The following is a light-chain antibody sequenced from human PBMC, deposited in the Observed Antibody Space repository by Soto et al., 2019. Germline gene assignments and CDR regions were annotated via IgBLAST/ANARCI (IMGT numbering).Light chain of an antibody. Sequence: QSALTQPRSVSGSPGQSVTISCTGTSSDVDAYNYVSWYQQHPGKAPKLIIFDVNKRPSGVPDRFSGSKSDITASLTISGLQAEDEADYFCCSYGGSYTWVFGGGTKFTVL. J-gene: IGLJ3*02. CDR3: CSYGGSYTWV. CDR1: SSDVDAYNY. V-gene: IGLV2-11*01. CDR2: DVN.